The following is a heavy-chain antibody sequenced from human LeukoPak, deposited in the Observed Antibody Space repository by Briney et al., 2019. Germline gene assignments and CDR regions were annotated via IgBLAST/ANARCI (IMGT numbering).Heavy chain of an antibody. V-gene: IGHV1-2*02. Sequence: ASVKVSCKASGYTFTRYYMHWVRQAPGQGLEWMGWINPNSGGTNYAQKFQGRVTMTRDTSISTAYMELSRLRSDDTAVYYCASHRSSGRKAYDEYWGQGTLVTVSS. CDR2: INPNSGGT. CDR3: ASHRSSGRKAYDEY. J-gene: IGHJ4*02. D-gene: IGHD1-26*01. CDR1: GYTFTRYY.